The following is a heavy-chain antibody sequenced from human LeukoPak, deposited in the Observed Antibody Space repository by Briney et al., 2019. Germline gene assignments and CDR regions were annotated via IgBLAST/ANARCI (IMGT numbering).Heavy chain of an antibody. V-gene: IGHV4-59*02. CDR1: GGSVSSYY. CDR3: ARDESYDGSGFNFDY. Sequence: SETLSLTCTVSGGSVSSYYWSWIRQPPGKGLEWIGYIYHSGSTNYNPSLKSRVTMSVDTSKNQFSLMLSSVTAADTAVYYCARDESYDGSGFNFDYWGQGTLVTVSS. D-gene: IGHD3-10*01. J-gene: IGHJ4*02. CDR2: IYHSGST.